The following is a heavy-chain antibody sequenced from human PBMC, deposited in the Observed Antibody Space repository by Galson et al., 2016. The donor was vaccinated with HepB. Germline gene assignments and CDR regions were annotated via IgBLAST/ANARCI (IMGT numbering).Heavy chain of an antibody. Sequence: SLRLSCAASGFTFSRYGMYWVRQAPGKGLEWLALISYGGRNKYYADSVKGRFTISRDNSKNTLYLQMNSLSAEDTAVHYCAKDRDCTNGVCYNDFWGQGTLVTVSS. CDR2: ISYGGRNK. V-gene: IGHV3-30*18. D-gene: IGHD2-8*01. J-gene: IGHJ4*02. CDR1: GFTFSRYG. CDR3: AKDRDCTNGVCYNDF.